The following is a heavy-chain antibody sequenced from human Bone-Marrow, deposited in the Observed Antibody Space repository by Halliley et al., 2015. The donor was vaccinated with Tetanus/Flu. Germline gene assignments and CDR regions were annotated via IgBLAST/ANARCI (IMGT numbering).Heavy chain of an antibody. CDR3: ARSLIHSSGWYGFR. Sequence: TLSLTCTVSGESVSSGSFYWNWIRQTPGKGLEWIGYIYYTGSTNYNPSLKSRVTISADTSKNQFSLRLSSVSAADTAVYYCARSLIHSSGWYGFRWGQGTLVTVSS. D-gene: IGHD6-19*01. CDR2: IYYTGST. CDR1: GESVSSGSFY. V-gene: IGHV4-61*01. J-gene: IGHJ1*01.